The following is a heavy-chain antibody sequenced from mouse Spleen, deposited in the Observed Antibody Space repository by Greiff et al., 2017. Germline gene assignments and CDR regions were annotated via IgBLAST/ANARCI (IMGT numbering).Heavy chain of an antibody. V-gene: IGHV5-4*01. CDR2: ISDGGSYT. CDR1: GFTFSSYA. CDR3: ARDESNFYYYAMDY. J-gene: IGHJ4*01. D-gene: IGHD2-5*01. Sequence: EVQRVESGGGLVKPGGSLKLSCAASGFTFSSYAMSWVRQTPEKRLEWVATISDGGSYTYYPDNVKGRFTISRDNAKNNLYLQMSHLKSEDTAMYYCARDESNFYYYAMDYWGQGTSVTVSS.